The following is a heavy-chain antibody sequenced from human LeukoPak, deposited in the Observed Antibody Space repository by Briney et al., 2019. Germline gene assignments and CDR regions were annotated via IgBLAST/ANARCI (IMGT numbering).Heavy chain of an antibody. CDR2: ISYDGSNK. J-gene: IGHJ4*02. V-gene: IGHV3-30*18. Sequence: GGSLRLSCAASGFTFSSYGMHWVRQAPGKGLEWVAVISYDGSNKYYADSVKGRFTISRDNSKNTLYLQMNSLRAEDTAVYYCAKERGYYYGSGSYFNYWGQGTLVTVSS. CDR1: GFTFSSYG. CDR3: AKERGYYYGSGSYFNY. D-gene: IGHD3-10*01.